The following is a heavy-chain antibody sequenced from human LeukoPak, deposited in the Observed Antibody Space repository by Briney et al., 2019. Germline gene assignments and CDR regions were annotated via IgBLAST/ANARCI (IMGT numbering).Heavy chain of an antibody. CDR1: GFTFSSFG. CDR2: IWYDGSNK. V-gene: IGHV3-33*06. J-gene: IGHJ6*02. CDR3: AKGGWDTAMGVSYYYYGMDV. Sequence: PGRSLRLSCAASGFTFSSFGMHWVRQAPGKGLEWVAVIWYDGSNKNYADSVKGRFTISRDNSRNTLYLQMNSLRAEDTAVYHCAKGGWDTAMGVSYYYYGMDVWGQGTTVTVSS. D-gene: IGHD5-18*01.